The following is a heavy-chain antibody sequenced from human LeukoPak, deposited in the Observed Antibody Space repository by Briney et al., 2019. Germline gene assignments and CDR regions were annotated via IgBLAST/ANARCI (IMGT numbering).Heavy chain of an antibody. CDR2: IYTSGST. Sequence: SETLSLTCTVSGGSISSYYWSWIRQPAGKGLEWIGRIYTSGSTNYNPSLKSRVTISVDKSKNQFSPKLSSVTAAGTAVYYCAINRAVYGPAEYFQHWGQGTLVTVSS. J-gene: IGHJ1*01. CDR3: AINRAVYGPAEYFQH. V-gene: IGHV4-4*07. D-gene: IGHD1-14*01. CDR1: GGSISSYY.